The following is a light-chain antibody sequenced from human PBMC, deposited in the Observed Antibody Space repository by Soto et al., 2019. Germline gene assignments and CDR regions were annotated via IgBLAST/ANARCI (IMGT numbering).Light chain of an antibody. Sequence: QSALTQPASVSGSPGQSITISCTGTNSDVGGYNYVSWYQQHPGKAPKLLIYDVSSRPSGLSNRFSGSKSGNTASLIISGLQAEDEADYYCSSYTTGSTLPWVFGTGTKVTVL. CDR1: NSDVGGYNY. CDR2: DVS. V-gene: IGLV2-14*03. CDR3: SSYTTGSTLPWV. J-gene: IGLJ1*01.